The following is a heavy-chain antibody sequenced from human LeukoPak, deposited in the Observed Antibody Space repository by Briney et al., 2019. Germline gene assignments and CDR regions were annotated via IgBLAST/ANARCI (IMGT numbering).Heavy chain of an antibody. D-gene: IGHD2-15*01. J-gene: IGHJ3*02. CDR3: ARVKRRYCSGGSCYSGRSAFDI. V-gene: IGHV4-34*01. CDR2: INHSGSI. Sequence: PSETLSLTCAVYGGSFSGYYWSWIRLPPGKGLEWIGEINHSGSINYNPSLKSRVTISVDTSKNQFSLKLSSVTAADTAVYYCARVKRRYCSGGSCYSGRSAFDIWGQGTMVTVSS. CDR1: GGSFSGYY.